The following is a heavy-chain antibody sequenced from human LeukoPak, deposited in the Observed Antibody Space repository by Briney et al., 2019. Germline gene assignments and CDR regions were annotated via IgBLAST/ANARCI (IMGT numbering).Heavy chain of an antibody. CDR3: AKGDSAGYGLYDY. V-gene: IGHV3-53*01. J-gene: IGHJ4*02. CDR2: ISDST. CDR1: GFTVSSNY. Sequence: GGSLRLSCAASGFTVSSNYMSWVRQAPGKGLEWVSAISDSTYYVDTVKGRFTISRDNSKNTLYLQMNSLRAEDTAVYYCAKGDSAGYGLYDYWGQGTLVAVSS. D-gene: IGHD3-22*01.